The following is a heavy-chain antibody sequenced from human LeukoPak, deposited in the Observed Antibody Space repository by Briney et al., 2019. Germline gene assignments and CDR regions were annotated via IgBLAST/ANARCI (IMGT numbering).Heavy chain of an antibody. CDR3: VRLKKVATVDYYYFDL. Sequence: SETLSLTCTVSGGSISSSSYYWGWIRQPPGKGLEWIGDIYYSGITNYNPSLKSRVTISVDTSKNQFSLRLSSVTAADTAVYYCVRLKKVATVDYYYFDLWGRGTLVTVSS. CDR1: GGSISSSSYY. V-gene: IGHV4-61*05. J-gene: IGHJ2*01. CDR2: IYYSGIT. D-gene: IGHD3-10*01.